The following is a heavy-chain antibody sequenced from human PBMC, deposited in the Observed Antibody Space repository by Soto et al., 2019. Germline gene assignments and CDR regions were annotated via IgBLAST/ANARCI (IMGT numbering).Heavy chain of an antibody. J-gene: IGHJ6*02. CDR2: IIPTNGTA. CDR1: GYTFTTYA. D-gene: IGHD6-13*01. V-gene: IGHV1-69*05. Sequence: GASVKVSCKASGYTFTTYAMHWVRQAPGQRLEWMGWIIPTNGTANYAQKFQGRVTITTDESTSTAYMELSSLRSEDTAVYYCARLLNADGAAAGTQYYYYYYGMDVWGQGTTVTVSS. CDR3: ARLLNADGAAAGTQYYYYYYGMDV.